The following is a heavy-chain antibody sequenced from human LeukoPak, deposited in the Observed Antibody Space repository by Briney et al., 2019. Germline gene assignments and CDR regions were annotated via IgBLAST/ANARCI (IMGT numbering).Heavy chain of an antibody. D-gene: IGHD3-16*01. CDR2: IIPIFGTA. CDR1: GGTFSSYA. J-gene: IGHJ4*02. CDR3: ARGAAYDYVWGIPDY. Sequence: GSSVKVSCKASGGTFSSYAISWVRQAPGQGLEWMGRIIPIFGTANYAQKFQGRVTITTDESTSTACMELSSLRSEDTAVYYCARGAAYDYVWGIPDYWGQGTLVTVSS. V-gene: IGHV1-69*05.